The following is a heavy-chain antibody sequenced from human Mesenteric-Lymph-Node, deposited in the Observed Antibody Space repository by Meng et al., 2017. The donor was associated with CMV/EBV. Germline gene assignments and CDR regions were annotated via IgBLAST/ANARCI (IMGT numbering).Heavy chain of an antibody. CDR3: AKGPTVTTNYYYGMDV. J-gene: IGHJ6*02. D-gene: IGHD4-11*01. CDR2: IRYDGSNK. CDR1: GFTFSSYG. Sequence: LSLTCAASGFTFSSYGMHLVRQAPGKGLEWVAFIRYDGSNKYYADSVKGRFTISRDNSKNTLYLQMNSLRAEDTAVYYCAKGPTVTTNYYYGMDVWGQGTTVTVSS. V-gene: IGHV3-30*02.